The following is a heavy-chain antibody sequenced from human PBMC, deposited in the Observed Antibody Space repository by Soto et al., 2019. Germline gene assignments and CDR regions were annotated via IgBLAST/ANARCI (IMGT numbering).Heavy chain of an antibody. Sequence: GGSLRLSCAASGFTFSSYAMHWVRQAPGKGLEWVAVISYDGSNKYYADSVKGRFTISRDNSKNTLYLQMNSLRAEDTAVYYCARGGGIELVTNDKEYSEIYAWGQENTVTISS. CDR1: GFTFSSYA. V-gene: IGHV3-30-3*01. CDR3: ARGGGIELVTNDKEYSEIYA. D-gene: IGHD2-8*01. J-gene: IGHJ6*02. CDR2: ISYDGSNK.